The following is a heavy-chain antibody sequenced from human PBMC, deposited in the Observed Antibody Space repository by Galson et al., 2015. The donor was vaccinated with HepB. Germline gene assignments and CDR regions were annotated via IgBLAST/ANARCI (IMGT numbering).Heavy chain of an antibody. CDR3: ARFKFSATWRHDDVFDV. CDR1: EDIFKSYG. CDR2: IFPMFGTS. D-gene: IGHD1-1*01. Sequence: SVKVSCKASEDIFKSYGIAWVRQAPGRGLEWTGAIFPMFGTSHYAESLRTRVSFTADEFTSIAYMELSSLTSEDTAMFYCARFKFSATWRHDDVFDVWGQGTMVTVSS. V-gene: IGHV1-69*13. J-gene: IGHJ3*01.